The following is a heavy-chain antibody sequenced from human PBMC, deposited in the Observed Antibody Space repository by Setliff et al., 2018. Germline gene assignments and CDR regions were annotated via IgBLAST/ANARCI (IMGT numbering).Heavy chain of an antibody. V-gene: IGHV3-21*01. CDR3: ASSRTWIPVLDY. CDR2: LRSANNYI. J-gene: IGHJ4*02. CDR1: GFAFASYN. Sequence: GGSLRLSCAASGFAFASYNMIWVRQAPGKGLEWVSSLRSANNYIVYADSVKGRFTISRDNAKSSLYLQMNSLSAEDTAIYYCASSRTWIPVLDYCGQGTLVTVSS. D-gene: IGHD5-18*01.